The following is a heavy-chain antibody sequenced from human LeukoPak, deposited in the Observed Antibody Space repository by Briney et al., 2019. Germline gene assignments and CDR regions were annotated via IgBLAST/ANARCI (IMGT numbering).Heavy chain of an antibody. Sequence: PSETLSLTCTVSGGSISNYYWSWIRQPAGKGLEWIGRIYSSGTTIYNPSLKSRVTISVDASKNQFSLRLNSVTAADTAVYYCARVGYGDHFDYWGQGTLVTVSS. CDR1: GGSISNYY. CDR3: ARVGYGDHFDY. J-gene: IGHJ4*02. CDR2: IYSSGTT. V-gene: IGHV4-4*07. D-gene: IGHD4-17*01.